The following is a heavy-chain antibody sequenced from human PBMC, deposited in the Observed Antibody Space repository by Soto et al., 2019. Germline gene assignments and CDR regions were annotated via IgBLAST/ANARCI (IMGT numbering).Heavy chain of an antibody. V-gene: IGHV3-21*01. CDR2: ISSSSSYI. CDR1: GFTFSSYS. J-gene: IGHJ4*02. Sequence: EVQLVESGGGLVKPGGSLRLSCAASGFTFSSYSMNWVRQAPGKGLEWVSSISSSSSYIYYADSVKGRFTISRDNAKNSLYLQMNSLRAEDTAVYYCARDNRLNFDWLLWGFDYWGQGTLVTVSS. CDR3: ARDNRLNFDWLLWGFDY. D-gene: IGHD3-9*01.